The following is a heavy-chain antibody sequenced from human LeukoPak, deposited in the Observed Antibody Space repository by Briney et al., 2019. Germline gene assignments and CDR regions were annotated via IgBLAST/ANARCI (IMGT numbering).Heavy chain of an antibody. CDR3: ARDGQWLVQDYYYYMDV. Sequence: ASVKVSCKASGYTFTSYAMNWVRQAPGQGLEWMGWINTNTGNPTYAQGFTGRFVFSLDTSVSTAYLQISSLKAEDTAVYYCARDGQWLVQDYYYYMDVWGKGTTVTVSS. D-gene: IGHD6-19*01. CDR2: INTNTGNP. J-gene: IGHJ6*03. V-gene: IGHV7-4-1*02. CDR1: GYTFTSYA.